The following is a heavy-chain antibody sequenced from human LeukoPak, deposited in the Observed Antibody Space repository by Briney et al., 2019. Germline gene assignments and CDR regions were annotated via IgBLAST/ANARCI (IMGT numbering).Heavy chain of an antibody. D-gene: IGHD3-22*01. J-gene: IGHJ6*02. CDR3: ARPRRITMIVVVPSGGMDV. V-gene: IGHV3-48*02. CDR2: ISSSSSSI. Sequence: GGSLRLSCVASGFTLSGYSMNWVRQAPGKGLEWVSYISSSSSSIYSADSVKGRFTISADNAKNSLYLQMNSLRDEDTAVYYCARPRRITMIVVVPSGGMDVWGQGTTVTVSS. CDR1: GFTLSGYS.